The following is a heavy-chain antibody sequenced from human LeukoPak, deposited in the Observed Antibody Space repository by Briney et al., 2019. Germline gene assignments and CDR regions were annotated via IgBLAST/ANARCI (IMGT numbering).Heavy chain of an antibody. CDR1: GASISSYY. J-gene: IGHJ4*02. CDR3: ASSLADMDPNVFDY. CDR2: IYYSGST. Sequence: PSETLSLTCTVSGASISSYYWSWIRQPPGKGLEWIGYIYYSGSTNYNPSLKSRVTISVDTSKNQFSLKLSSVTAADTAVYYCASSLADMDPNVFDYWGQGTLVTVSS. D-gene: IGHD3-9*01. V-gene: IGHV4-59*01.